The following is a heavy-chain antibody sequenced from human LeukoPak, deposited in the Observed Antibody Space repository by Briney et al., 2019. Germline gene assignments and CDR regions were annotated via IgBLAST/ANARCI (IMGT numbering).Heavy chain of an antibody. CDR3: VRNMVRGVVYFDS. CDR1: GFTFSDYW. D-gene: IGHD3-10*01. Sequence: GGSLRLSCAASGFTFSDYWMHWVRQTPGKGLVWVSRISYDGGGTNYADSVKGRFTISRDNAKNTLYLQMNSLRVEDTAVYYCVRNMVRGVVYFDSWGQGALVTVTS. V-gene: IGHV3-74*01. J-gene: IGHJ4*02. CDR2: ISYDGGGT.